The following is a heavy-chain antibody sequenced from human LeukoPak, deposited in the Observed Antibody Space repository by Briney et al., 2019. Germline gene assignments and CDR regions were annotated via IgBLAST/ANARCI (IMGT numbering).Heavy chain of an antibody. CDR3: ARDMSYSGSYFLPMY. J-gene: IGHJ4*02. V-gene: IGHV1-18*01. Sequence: ASVKVSCKASGYTFTSYGISWVRQAPGQGLEWMGWISAYNGNTNYAQKLQGRVTMTTDTSTSTAYMELRSLRSDDTAVYYCARDMSYSGSYFLPMYWGQGTLVTVSS. D-gene: IGHD1-26*01. CDR2: ISAYNGNT. CDR1: GYTFTSYG.